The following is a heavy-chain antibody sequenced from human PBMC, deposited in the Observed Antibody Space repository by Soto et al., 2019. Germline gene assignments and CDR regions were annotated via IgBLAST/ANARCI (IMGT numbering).Heavy chain of an antibody. CDR3: GVDYGDYVFDY. J-gene: IGHJ4*02. CDR1: GYTFTSYA. D-gene: IGHD4-17*01. V-gene: IGHV1-3*01. Sequence: ASVKVSCKASGYTFTSYAMHWVRQAPGQRLEWMGWINAGNGNTKYSQKFQGRVTITRDTSASTAYMELSSLRSEDTAVYYCGVDYGDYVFDYWGQGTLVTVSS. CDR2: INAGNGNT.